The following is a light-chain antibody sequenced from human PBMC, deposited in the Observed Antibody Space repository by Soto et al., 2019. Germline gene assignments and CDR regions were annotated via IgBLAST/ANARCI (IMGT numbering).Light chain of an antibody. V-gene: IGKV4-1*01. J-gene: IGKJ4*01. CDR3: QQYYSTPVT. CDR2: WAS. CDR1: QSVLYRSNNNNY. Sequence: DIVMTQSPDSLAVSLGERATINCKSSQSVLYRSNNNNYLAWYQQKPGQPPKLLIYWASTRESGVPDRFSGSGSGTDFTLTISSLQAEDVAVYYCQQYYSTPVTFGGGTKVEIK.